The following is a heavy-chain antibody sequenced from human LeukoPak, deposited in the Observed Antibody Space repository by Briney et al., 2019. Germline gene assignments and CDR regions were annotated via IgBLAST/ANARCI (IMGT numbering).Heavy chain of an antibody. D-gene: IGHD3-22*01. CDR1: GYTFTSYG. CDR3: ARGHYYDSSGFVD. Sequence: ASVKVSCKASGYTFTSYGISWVRQAPGQGLEWMGWISAYNGNTNYAQKLQGRITTTTDTSTSTAYMELRSLRSDDTAVYYRARGHYYDSSGFVDWGQGTLVTVSS. CDR2: ISAYNGNT. J-gene: IGHJ4*02. V-gene: IGHV1-18*01.